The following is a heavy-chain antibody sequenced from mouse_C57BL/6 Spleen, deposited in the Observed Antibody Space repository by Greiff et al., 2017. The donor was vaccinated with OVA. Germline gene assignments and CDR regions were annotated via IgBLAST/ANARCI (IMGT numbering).Heavy chain of an antibody. CDR3: ARRDGYYDY. Sequence: QVQLQHSGAELVRPGTSVKVSCKASGYAFTNYLIEWVKQRPGQGLEWIGVINPGSGGTNYNEKFKGKATLTADKSSSTAYMQLSSLTSEDSAVYFCARRDGYYDYWGQGTTLTVSS. CDR2: INPGSGGT. D-gene: IGHD2-3*01. V-gene: IGHV1-54*01. J-gene: IGHJ2*01. CDR1: GYAFTNYL.